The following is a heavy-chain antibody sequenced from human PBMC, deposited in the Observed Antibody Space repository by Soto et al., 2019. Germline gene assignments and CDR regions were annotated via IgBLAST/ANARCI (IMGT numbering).Heavy chain of an antibody. CDR1: GGSISGYH. Sequence: PSETLSLTCSVSGGSISGYHWSWIRQPPGKGLEWIGYIYYSGSTNFNPSLKSRVTISVDTSKNQFSLKVSSVTAADTAVYYCARGGYCSGGSCYSVSASQYYWFDPWGQGTLVTVSS. CDR3: ARGGYCSGGSCYSVSASQYYWFDP. J-gene: IGHJ5*02. CDR2: IYYSGST. V-gene: IGHV4-59*12. D-gene: IGHD2-15*01.